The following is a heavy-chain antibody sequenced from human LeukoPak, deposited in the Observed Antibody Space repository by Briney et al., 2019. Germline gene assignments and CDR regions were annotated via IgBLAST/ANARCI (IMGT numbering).Heavy chain of an antibody. Sequence: PGGSLRLSCAASGFTFNNYNRNWVRQSPGKALEWVSSITSSGTYIFYADSVKGRFTISRDNAKNSLYLQMNSLGPEDTAVYYCARDPYSGNYGNYYYYYMDVWGKGTTVTISS. CDR2: ITSSGTYI. D-gene: IGHD1-26*01. CDR1: GFTFNNYN. CDR3: ARDPYSGNYGNYYYYYMDV. J-gene: IGHJ6*03. V-gene: IGHV3-21*01.